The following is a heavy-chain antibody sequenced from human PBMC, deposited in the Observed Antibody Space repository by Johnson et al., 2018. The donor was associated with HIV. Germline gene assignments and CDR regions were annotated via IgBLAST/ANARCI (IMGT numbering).Heavy chain of an antibody. CDR2: ISSTGGST. CDR3: TTDRGSSWYPPDAFDI. CDR1: GFTFSSYA. V-gene: IGHV3-64*01. J-gene: IGHJ3*02. D-gene: IGHD6-13*01. Sequence: VQLVESGGGLVQPGGSLRLSCAVSGFTFSSYAIHWVRQAPGTGLDYVSAISSTGGSTFYANSVKGRFTISIDNSKNTLYLQMGSLRAEDMAVYYCTTDRGSSWYPPDAFDIWGQGTMVTVSS.